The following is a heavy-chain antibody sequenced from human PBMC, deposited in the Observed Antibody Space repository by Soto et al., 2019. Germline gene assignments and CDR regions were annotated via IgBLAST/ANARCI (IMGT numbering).Heavy chain of an antibody. D-gene: IGHD3-10*01. J-gene: IGHJ4*02. CDR2: INGDGSSI. CDR3: AADSPHDGTVAGDL. Sequence: EVRLVESGGGLVQPGGSLRLSCAVSGFSFNTHWMHWVRQTPEKGLVWVARINGDGSSIRYADSVKGRLTIFRDNARNTLYLQMRNVRVEDTGVYFCAADSPHDGTVAGDLWGQGTLVTVSS. CDR1: GFSFNTHW. V-gene: IGHV3-74*01.